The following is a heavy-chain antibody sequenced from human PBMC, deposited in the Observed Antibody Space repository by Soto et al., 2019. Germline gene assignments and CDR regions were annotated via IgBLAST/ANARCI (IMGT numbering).Heavy chain of an antibody. CDR3: ARHLWSRGYSYGFAV. J-gene: IGHJ4*02. D-gene: IGHD5-18*01. CDR2: IYYSGST. CDR1: DGYSISSSYY. Sequence: SDTRSVVDGYSISSSYYRCWIRQPPGKGLEWIGSIYYSGSTYYNPSLKSRVTISVDTSKNQFSLKLSSVTAADTAVYYCARHLWSRGYSYGFAVWGQGTLVTVSS. V-gene: IGHV4-39*01.